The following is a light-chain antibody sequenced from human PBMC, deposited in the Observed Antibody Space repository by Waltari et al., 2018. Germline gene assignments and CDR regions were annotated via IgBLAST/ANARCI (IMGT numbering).Light chain of an antibody. Sequence: QSALTQPASVSGSPGQSITISCTGTSSDVGGYNYVSWYQQHPGKAPKFMIYDLSKRPSGVSNRFSGSKSGNTASLTISGLQAEDEADYYCSSYTSSSTWVFGGGTKLTVL. CDR2: DLS. CDR1: SSDVGGYNY. V-gene: IGLV2-14*01. J-gene: IGLJ3*02. CDR3: SSYTSSSTWV.